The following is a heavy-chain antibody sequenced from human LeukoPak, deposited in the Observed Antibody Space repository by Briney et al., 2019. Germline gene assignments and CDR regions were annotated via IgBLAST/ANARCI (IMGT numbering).Heavy chain of an antibody. CDR3: ARHPFATPFDY. CDR2: IYYSGST. J-gene: IGHJ4*02. CDR1: GGSFSGYY. D-gene: IGHD2-2*01. V-gene: IGHV4-34*09. Sequence: SETLSLTCAVYGGSFSGYYWSWIRQPPGKGLEWIGYIYYSGSTYYNPSLKSRVTISVDTSKNQFSLKLSSVTAADTAVYYCARHPFATPFDYWGRGTLVTVSS.